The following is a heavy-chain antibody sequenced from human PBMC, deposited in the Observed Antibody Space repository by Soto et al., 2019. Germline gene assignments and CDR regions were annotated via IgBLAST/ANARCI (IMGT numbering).Heavy chain of an antibody. V-gene: IGHV4-39*01. CDR3: ARHRIEVVWRGFDF. J-gene: IGHJ4*02. CDR1: TDSSSFTNSY. Sequence: SETLSLTCTVSTDSSSFTNSYWRWIRQPPGKGLQWIGRSSSNGGTFYNPSLKGRVVISFDTSKKQSSLQVTSVTAADTAVYFCARHRIEVVWRGFDFWGQGSPVTVSS. CDR2: SSSNGGT. D-gene: IGHD3-10*01.